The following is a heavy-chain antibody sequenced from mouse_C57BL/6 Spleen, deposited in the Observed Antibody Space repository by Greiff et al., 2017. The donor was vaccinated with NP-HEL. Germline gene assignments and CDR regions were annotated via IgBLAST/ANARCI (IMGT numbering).Heavy chain of an antibody. V-gene: IGHV1-55*01. J-gene: IGHJ1*03. CDR3: ARDGSSYWYFDV. Sequence: QVQLQQPGAELVKPGASVKMSCKASGYTFTSYWITWVKQRPGQGPEWIGDIYPGSGSTNYNEKFKSKATLTVDTSSSTAYMQLSSLTSEDSAVYYCARDGSSYWYFDVWGTGTTVTVSS. CDR2: IYPGSGST. D-gene: IGHD1-1*01. CDR1: GYTFTSYW.